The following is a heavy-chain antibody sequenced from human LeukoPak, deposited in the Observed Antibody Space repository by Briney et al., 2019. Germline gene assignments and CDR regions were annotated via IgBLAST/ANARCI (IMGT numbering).Heavy chain of an antibody. CDR1: GYSFTSYW. CDR3: ARAGCSGGSCYYPLNY. D-gene: IGHD2-15*01. Sequence: GESLKISCKGSGYSFTSYWIGWVRQMPGNGLEWMGIIYPGDSDTRYSPSFQGQVTISADKSISTAYLQWSSLKASDTAMYYCARAGCSGGSCYYPLNYWGQGTLVTVSS. V-gene: IGHV5-51*01. J-gene: IGHJ4*02. CDR2: IYPGDSDT.